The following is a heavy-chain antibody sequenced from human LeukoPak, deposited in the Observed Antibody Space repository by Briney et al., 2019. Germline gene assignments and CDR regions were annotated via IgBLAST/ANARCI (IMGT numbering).Heavy chain of an antibody. CDR1: GFTFSSYG. J-gene: IGHJ4*02. D-gene: IGHD2-2*02. CDR3: AKDKSPAAAIRFGY. V-gene: IGHV3-21*01. Sequence: GGSLRLSCAASGFTFSSYGMNWVRQAPGKGLEWVSFISSSSYIYYADSVKGRFTISRDNAKNPLYLQTNSLRAEDTAVYYCAKDKSPAAAIRFGYWGQGTLVTVSS. CDR2: ISSSSYI.